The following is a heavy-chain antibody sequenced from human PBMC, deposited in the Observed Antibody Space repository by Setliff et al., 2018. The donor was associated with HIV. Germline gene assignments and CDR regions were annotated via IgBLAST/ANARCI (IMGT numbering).Heavy chain of an antibody. CDR3: ARLSGDYYYFDY. D-gene: IGHD2-21*02. V-gene: IGHV4-39*07. Sequence: SETLSLTCTVPGGSINRSNYYWGWIRQPPGKGLEWIGEINHSGSPNYSPSLKSRVTISVDTSKNQFSLKLTSVTAADTAVYYCARLSGDYYYFDYWGQGTLVTVSS. CDR2: INHSGSP. J-gene: IGHJ4*02. CDR1: GGSINRSNYY.